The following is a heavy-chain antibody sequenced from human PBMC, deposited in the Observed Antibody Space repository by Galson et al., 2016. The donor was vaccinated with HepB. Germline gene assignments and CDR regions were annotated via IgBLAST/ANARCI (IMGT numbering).Heavy chain of an antibody. J-gene: IGHJ3*02. CDR2: LYYRGST. CDR3: ARVSGNAFDI. Sequence: SETLSLTCTVSGGSISSYYWTWIRQPPGKGLEWIGYLYYRGSTNYNPSLKSRVTISVDMSKNQFSLKLSSVTAADTAVYYCARVSGNAFDIWGHGTMVTVSS. CDR1: GGSISSYY. V-gene: IGHV4-59*01.